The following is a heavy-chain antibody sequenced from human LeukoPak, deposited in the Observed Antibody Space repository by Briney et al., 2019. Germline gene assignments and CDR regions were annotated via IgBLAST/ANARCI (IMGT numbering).Heavy chain of an antibody. J-gene: IGHJ4*02. CDR3: ARCGDSGEAVADAVSDY. V-gene: IGHV1-46*01. CDR2: INPSGGST. CDR1: GYTFTSYY. Sequence: ASVKVSCKASGYTFTSYYMHWVRQAPGQGLEWMGIINPSGGSTSYAQKFQGRVTMTRDTSTSTVYMELSSLRSEDTAVYYCARCGDSGEAVADAVSDYWGQGTLVTVSS. D-gene: IGHD6-19*01.